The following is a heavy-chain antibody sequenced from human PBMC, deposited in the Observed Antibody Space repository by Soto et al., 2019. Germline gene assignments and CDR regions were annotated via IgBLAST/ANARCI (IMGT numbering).Heavy chain of an antibody. J-gene: IGHJ4*02. CDR2: IYYSGST. D-gene: IGHD6-13*01. CDR1: GGSISSYY. V-gene: IGHV4-59*01. CDR3: ALAAAGTGLFDY. Sequence: SETLSLTCTVSGGSISSYYWSWIRQPPGKGLEWIGYIYYSGSTNYNPSLKSRVTISVDTSKNQFSLKLSSVTAADTAVYYCALAAAGTGLFDYWGQGTLVTVSS.